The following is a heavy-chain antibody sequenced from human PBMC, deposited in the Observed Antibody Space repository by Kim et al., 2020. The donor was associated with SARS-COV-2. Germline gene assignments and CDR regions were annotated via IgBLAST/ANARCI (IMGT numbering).Heavy chain of an antibody. CDR2: ISRSGSHI. J-gene: IGHJ6*02. CDR3: ARDDRELARWSGMDV. D-gene: IGHD6-13*01. Sequence: GSLRLSCAASGLTFSKCDMNWVRQAPGKGLERVSYISRSGSHIYYADSVKGRFTISRDNAKNSLYLQMDSLGAEDTAVYYCARDDRELARWSGMDVWGQGTTVSVSS. V-gene: IGHV3-48*03. CDR1: GLTFSKCD.